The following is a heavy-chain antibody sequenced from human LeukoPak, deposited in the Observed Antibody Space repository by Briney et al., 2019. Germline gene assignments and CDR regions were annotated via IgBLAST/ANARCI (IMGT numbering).Heavy chain of an antibody. CDR3: ARDREDCTSCFYY. CDR1: GYTFTSYG. J-gene: IGHJ4*02. Sequence: ASVKVSCKASGYTFTSYGISSVRQAPGQGLEWMGWISTYNVNTKYAQKFQGRVTMTTDTSTSTAYMELRSLRSDDTAVYYCARDREDCTSCFYYWGQGTLVTVSS. CDR2: ISTYNVNT. V-gene: IGHV1-18*01. D-gene: IGHD2-2*01.